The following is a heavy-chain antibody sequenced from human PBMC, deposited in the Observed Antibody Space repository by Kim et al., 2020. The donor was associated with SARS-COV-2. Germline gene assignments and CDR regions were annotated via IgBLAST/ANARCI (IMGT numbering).Heavy chain of an antibody. CDR1: GFDFSNSW. V-gene: IGHV3-74*03. CDR2: IRSDGGDI. Sequence: GGSLRLSCAASGFDFSNSWMHWVRQAPGKGLVWVSRIRSDGGDIKYADSVKGRFTISRDNAKNTLYLQMNGLRTEDTAVYYCARVGDYDSSGFYAFFRSWGQGTLVTVSS. CDR3: ARVGDYDSSGFYAFFRS. D-gene: IGHD3-22*01. J-gene: IGHJ1*01.